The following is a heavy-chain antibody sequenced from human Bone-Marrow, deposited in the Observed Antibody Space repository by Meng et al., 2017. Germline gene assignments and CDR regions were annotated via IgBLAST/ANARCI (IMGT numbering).Heavy chain of an antibody. J-gene: IGHJ4*02. CDR3: ARTITMVRGVMDY. D-gene: IGHD3-10*01. V-gene: IGHV1-8*01. Sequence: ASVKVSCKASGYTFTSYDINWVRQATGQGLEWMGWMNPNSGNTGYAQKFQGRVTMTRNTSISTAYMELRSLRSDDTAVYYCARTITMVRGVMDYWGQGTLVTVSS. CDR2: MNPNSGNT. CDR1: GYTFTSYD.